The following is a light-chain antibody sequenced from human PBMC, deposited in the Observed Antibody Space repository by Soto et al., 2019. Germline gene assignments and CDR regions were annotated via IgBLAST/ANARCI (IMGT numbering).Light chain of an antibody. V-gene: IGKV1-27*01. CDR1: QGIRNY. Sequence: DIQMTQSRTSLSASVGDRVTITCRASQGIRNYVAWYQQIPGKAPKLLIYAASTLQSGVPSRFSGSGSGTYFTLSINGLQPEDVATYSCQKYSSVPVFGPGTKVEIK. CDR3: QKYSSVPV. CDR2: AAS. J-gene: IGKJ3*01.